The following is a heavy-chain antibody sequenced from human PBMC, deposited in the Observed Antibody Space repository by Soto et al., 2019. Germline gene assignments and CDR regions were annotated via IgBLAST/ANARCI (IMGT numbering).Heavy chain of an antibody. V-gene: IGHV3-15*01. CDR2: IKSKTDGGTT. CDR3: TTVGIAAAGRGRDYYYGMDV. J-gene: IGHJ6*02. CDR1: GFTFSSYG. Sequence: PGGSLRLSCAASGFTFSSYGMHWVRQAPGKGLEWVGRIKSKTDGGTTDYAAPVKGRFTISRDDSKNTLYLQMNSLKTEDTAVYYCTTVGIAAAGRGRDYYYGMDVWGQGTTVTVSS. D-gene: IGHD6-13*01.